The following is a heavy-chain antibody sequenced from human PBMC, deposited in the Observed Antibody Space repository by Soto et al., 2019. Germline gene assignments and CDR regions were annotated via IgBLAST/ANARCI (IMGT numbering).Heavy chain of an antibody. D-gene: IGHD6-13*01. Sequence: QVQLVQSGAEVKKPGSSVKVSCKASGGTFSTYSISWVRQAPGQGLEWMGGSIPIFGTANYAQKFQGRVTITADESTSTVYMELSSLRSEDTAVYYCARGGQHPKPSYYSGMDVWGQWTTVTVSS. V-gene: IGHV1-69*01. CDR2: SIPIFGTA. CDR3: ARGGQHPKPSYYSGMDV. CDR1: GGTFSTYS. J-gene: IGHJ6*02.